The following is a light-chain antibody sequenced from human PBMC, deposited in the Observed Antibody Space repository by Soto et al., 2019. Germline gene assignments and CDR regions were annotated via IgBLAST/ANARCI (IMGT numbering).Light chain of an antibody. CDR3: QQRSNWAIT. Sequence: IVLTQSPATLSLSPGERATLSCRASQSVSRYLAWYQQKPGQTPRLLIYDASNRATGIPARFSGSGSGTDFTLTISSLEPEDFAVYYCQQRSNWAITFGGGTKVDIK. CDR1: QSVSRY. V-gene: IGKV3-11*01. CDR2: DAS. J-gene: IGKJ4*01.